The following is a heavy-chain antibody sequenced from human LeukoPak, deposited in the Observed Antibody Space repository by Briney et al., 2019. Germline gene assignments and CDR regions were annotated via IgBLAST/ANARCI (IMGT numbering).Heavy chain of an antibody. V-gene: IGHV3-23*01. J-gene: IGHJ6*02. Sequence: GGSLRLSCAASGFTFSSYAMSWVRQAPGKGLEWLSAISGSGGSTYYADSVKGRFTISRDNSKNTLYLQMNSLRAEDTAVYYCARSYCSSTSCYAYYYYGMDVWGQGTTVTVSS. D-gene: IGHD2-2*01. CDR1: GFTFSSYA. CDR2: ISGSGGST. CDR3: ARSYCSSTSCYAYYYYGMDV.